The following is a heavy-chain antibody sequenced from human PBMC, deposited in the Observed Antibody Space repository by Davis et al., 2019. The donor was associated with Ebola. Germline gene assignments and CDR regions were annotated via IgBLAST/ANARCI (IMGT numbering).Heavy chain of an antibody. Sequence: GESLKISCVASGFIFSTHIMNWVRQAPGKGLVWVSCINRDGSTTTYADSVKGRFTISRDNAKNTLYLQMNNLRVEDTAVYYCATLPGYYWGQGTLVTVSS. D-gene: IGHD1-26*01. CDR2: INRDGSTT. V-gene: IGHV3-74*03. CDR1: GFIFSTHI. J-gene: IGHJ4*02. CDR3: ATLPGYY.